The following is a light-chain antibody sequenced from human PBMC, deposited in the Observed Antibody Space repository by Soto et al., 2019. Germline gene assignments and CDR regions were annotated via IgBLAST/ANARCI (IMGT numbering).Light chain of an antibody. J-gene: IGLJ1*01. CDR1: SSDVGGYNY. CDR2: EVS. CDR3: CSYAVSNNV. Sequence: QSALTQPPSASGSPGQSVTISCTGTSSDVGGYNYVSWYQQHPGKAPKLMIYEVSKRPSGVPDRFSGSKSGNTASLTVSGLQAEDEADYYCCSYAVSNNVFGTGTKLTVL. V-gene: IGLV2-8*01.